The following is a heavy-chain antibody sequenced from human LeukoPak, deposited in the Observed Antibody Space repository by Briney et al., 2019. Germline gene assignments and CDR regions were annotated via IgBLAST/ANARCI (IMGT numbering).Heavy chain of an antibody. CDR3: AKGSSSSRPYYFDS. CDR1: GFAFSSYV. V-gene: IGHV3-23*01. CDR2: VIGSYT. D-gene: IGHD6-13*01. J-gene: IGHJ4*02. Sequence: GGSLRLSCAASGFAFSSYVMSWVRQAPGEGLEWVSAVIGSYTYYADSVKGRFTISRDNSKNTLFLEMNSLRAGDTAVYYCAKGSSSSRPYYFDSWGLGTLVIVSS.